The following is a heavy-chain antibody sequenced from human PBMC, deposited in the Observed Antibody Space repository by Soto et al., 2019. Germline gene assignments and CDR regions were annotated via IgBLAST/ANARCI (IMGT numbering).Heavy chain of an antibody. CDR3: TLSYGDSYYYYYGMDV. D-gene: IGHD4-17*01. CDR2: IHPGDSDT. V-gene: IGHV5-51*01. J-gene: IGHJ6*02. CDR1: GSSFSRYT. Sequence: PGESLKISCVGSGSSFSRYTVGWVRQVPGKGLEWMGVIHPGDSDTRYSPSFQGQVTISADKSISTAYLQWSSLKASDTAMYYCTLSYGDSYYYYYGMDVWGQGTTVTVSS.